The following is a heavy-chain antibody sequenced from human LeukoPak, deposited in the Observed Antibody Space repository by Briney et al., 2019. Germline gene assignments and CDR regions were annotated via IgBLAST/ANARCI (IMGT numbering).Heavy chain of an antibody. J-gene: IGHJ4*02. CDR2: ISWNSGSI. D-gene: IGHD2-15*01. Sequence: GRSLRLSCAASGFTFDDYAMHWVRQAPGKGLEWVSGISWNSGSIGYADSVKGRFTISRDNAKNSLYLQMNSLRAEDTALYYCAKGSSMVVAAVDYWGQGTLVTVSS. V-gene: IGHV3-9*01. CDR3: AKGSSMVVAAVDY. CDR1: GFTFDDYA.